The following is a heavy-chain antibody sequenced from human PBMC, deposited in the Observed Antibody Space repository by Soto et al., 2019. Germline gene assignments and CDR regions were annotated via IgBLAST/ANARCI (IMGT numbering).Heavy chain of an antibody. D-gene: IGHD3-10*01. CDR3: ARDPVDLFGEIDV. Sequence: QEQLVQSGAEVKKPGSSVNISCKASEGTFSGYSLTWLRQAPGQGPEWMGEIIPLLGTINYAQKFQGRLTIPGDRATSTTYMGATSLTSDDTAVYYCARDPVDLFGEIDVWGPGTMVTVSS. CDR1: EGTFSGYS. V-gene: IGHV1-69*06. CDR2: IIPLLGTI. J-gene: IGHJ6*02.